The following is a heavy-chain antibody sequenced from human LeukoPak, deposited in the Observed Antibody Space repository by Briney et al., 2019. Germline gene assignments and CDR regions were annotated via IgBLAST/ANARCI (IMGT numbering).Heavy chain of an antibody. Sequence: GGSLRLXCAASGFTFSSYSMNWVRRAPGKGLEWVSSISSSSSYIYYADSAKGRFTISRDNAKNSLYLQMNSLRAEDTAVYYCARDPGSGIQLWFFWYWGQGTLVTVSS. CDR2: ISSSSSYI. CDR3: ARDPGSGIQLWFFWY. CDR1: GFTFSSYS. J-gene: IGHJ4*02. V-gene: IGHV3-21*01. D-gene: IGHD5-18*01.